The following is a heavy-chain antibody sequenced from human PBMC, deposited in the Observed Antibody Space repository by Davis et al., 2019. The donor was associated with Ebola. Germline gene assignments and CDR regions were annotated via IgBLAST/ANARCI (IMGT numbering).Heavy chain of an antibody. CDR2: IFYSGST. CDR3: ARIRQQFAYFDY. Sequence: MPSETLSLTCAASGDSISSGGFPWSWIRQPPGKGPEWIGCIFYSGSTYYNPSLKSRVSISVDTSKTQFSLKLNSVTAADTAVYYCARIRQQFAYFDYWGQGTLVTVSS. CDR1: GDSISSGGFP. D-gene: IGHD6-6*01. J-gene: IGHJ4*02. V-gene: IGHV4-30-4*07.